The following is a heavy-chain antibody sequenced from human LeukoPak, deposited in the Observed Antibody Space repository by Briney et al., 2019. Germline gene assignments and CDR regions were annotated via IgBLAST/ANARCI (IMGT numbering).Heavy chain of an antibody. J-gene: IGHJ4*02. D-gene: IGHD3-22*01. V-gene: IGHV6-1*01. CDR2: TYYRSKWYN. CDR1: GDSVSSNSAA. Sequence: SQTLSLTCAISGDSVSSNSAAWNWIGQSPSRGLEWLGRTYYRSKWYNDYAVSVKSRITINPDTSKNQFSLQLNSVTPEDTAVYYCAREGGSTMIVVVITTGNFDYWGQGTLVTVSS. CDR3: AREGGSTMIVVVITTGNFDY.